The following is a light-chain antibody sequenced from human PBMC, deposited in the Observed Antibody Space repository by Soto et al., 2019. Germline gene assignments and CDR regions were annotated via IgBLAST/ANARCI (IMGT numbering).Light chain of an antibody. CDR3: SSYSSRSTLLV. CDR2: DVN. CDR1: SSDVGNGYDS. J-gene: IGLJ2*01. Sequence: QSALTQPASVSGSPGQSITISCTGTSSDVGNGYDSVSWYQQHPGKAPKLLIRDVNYRPSGISARFSGSKSGNTASLTISGLQTEDEADYYCSSYSSRSTLLVFGGGTKLTVL. V-gene: IGLV2-14*03.